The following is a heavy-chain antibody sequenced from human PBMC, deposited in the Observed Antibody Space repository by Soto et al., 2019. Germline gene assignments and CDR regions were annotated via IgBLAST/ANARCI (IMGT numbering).Heavy chain of an antibody. CDR3: AGPYSSGSSNAFDY. Sequence: ASVKVSCKASGGTFSSYAISWVRQAPGQGLEWMGGIIPIFGTANYAQKFQGRVTITADESTSTAYMELSSLRSEDTAVYYCAGPYSSGSSNAFDYWGQGTLVTVSS. CDR2: IIPIFGTA. CDR1: GGTFSSYA. J-gene: IGHJ4*02. D-gene: IGHD6-19*01. V-gene: IGHV1-69*13.